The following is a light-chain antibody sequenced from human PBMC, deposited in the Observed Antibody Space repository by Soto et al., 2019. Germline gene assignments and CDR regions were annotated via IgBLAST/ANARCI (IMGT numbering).Light chain of an antibody. V-gene: IGLV1-40*01. CDR2: SNS. CDR1: SSNIGAGYD. Sequence: QSVLTQPPSVSGAPGQRVTISCTGSSSNIGAGYDVHWYQQLPGTAPKLLIYSNSNRPSGVPDRFSGSKSGTSASLAITGLQAEDEADYYCQSSDSSLNVFGTGTKLTVL. J-gene: IGLJ1*01. CDR3: QSSDSSLNV.